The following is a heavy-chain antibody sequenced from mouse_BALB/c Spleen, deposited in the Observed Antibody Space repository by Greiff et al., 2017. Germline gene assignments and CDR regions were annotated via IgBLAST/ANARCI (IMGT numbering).Heavy chain of an antibody. CDR1: GFSLTSYG. D-gene: IGHD1-1*01. J-gene: IGHJ4*01. V-gene: IGHV2-2*02. CDR2: IWSGGST. CDR3: ARHITTVVATGGY. Sequence: VQLQQSGPGLVQPSQSLSITCTVSGFSLTSYGVHWFRQSPGKGLEWLGVIWSGGSTDYNAAFISRLSISKDNSKSQVFFKMNSLQANDTAIYYCARHITTVVATGGYWGQGTSVTVSS.